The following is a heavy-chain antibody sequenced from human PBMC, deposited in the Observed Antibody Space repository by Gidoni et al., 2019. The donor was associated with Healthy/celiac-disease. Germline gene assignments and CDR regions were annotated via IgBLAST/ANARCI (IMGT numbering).Heavy chain of an antibody. V-gene: IGHV4-34*01. Sequence: QVQLQQWGAGLLKPSETLSLTCAVYGGSFSGYYWSWIRQPPGKGLEWIGEINHSGSTNYNPSLKSRVTISVDTSKNQFSLKLSSVTAADTAVYYCARGYPDYDYVWGSYRHFDYWGQGTLVTVSS. J-gene: IGHJ4*02. CDR3: ARGYPDYDYVWGSYRHFDY. CDR1: GGSFSGYY. D-gene: IGHD3-16*02. CDR2: INHSGST.